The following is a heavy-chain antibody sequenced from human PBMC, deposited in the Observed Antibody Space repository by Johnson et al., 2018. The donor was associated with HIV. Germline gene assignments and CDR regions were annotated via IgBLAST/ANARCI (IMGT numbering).Heavy chain of an antibody. J-gene: IGHJ3*02. CDR2: ISYDGSNK. V-gene: IGHV3-30*19. D-gene: IGHD3-3*01. CDR3: ARGRTVVSVFDI. Sequence: QVQLVESGGGVVQPGGSLRLSCAASGFTFSSYGMHWVRQAPGKGLEWVAVISYDGSNKFYADSVKGRFTISRDNSKNTLSLQMNSLRAEDTAVYYCARGRTVVSVFDIWGQGTMVTVSS. CDR1: GFTFSSYG.